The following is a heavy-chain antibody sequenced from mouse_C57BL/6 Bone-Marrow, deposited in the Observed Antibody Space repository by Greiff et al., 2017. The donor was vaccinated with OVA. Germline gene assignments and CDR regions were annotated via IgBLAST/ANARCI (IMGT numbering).Heavy chain of an antibody. CDR3: ARSGGTLFDY. Sequence: LQQPGAELVKPGASVKLSCKASGYTFTSYWMHWVKQRPGQGLEWIGMIHPNSGSTNYNEKFKSKATLTVDKSSSTAYMQLSSLTSEDSAVYYCARSGGTLFDYWGQGTTLTVSS. CDR2: IHPNSGST. J-gene: IGHJ2*01. CDR1: GYTFTSYW. D-gene: IGHD2-14*01. V-gene: IGHV1-64*01.